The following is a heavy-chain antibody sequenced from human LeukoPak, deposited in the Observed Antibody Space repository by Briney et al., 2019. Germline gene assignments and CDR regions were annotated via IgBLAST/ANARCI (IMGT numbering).Heavy chain of an antibody. D-gene: IGHD4-11*01. J-gene: IGHJ4*02. V-gene: IGHV3-66*01. Sequence: GGSLRLSCAASGFTVSSNYMSWVRQAPGKGLEWVSVIYSGGSTYYADSVKGRFTISRDNAKNSLYLQVNSLRAEDTAVYYCAREWPRADYIFVYWGQGTLVTVSS. CDR3: AREWPRADYIFVY. CDR1: GFTVSSNY. CDR2: IYSGGST.